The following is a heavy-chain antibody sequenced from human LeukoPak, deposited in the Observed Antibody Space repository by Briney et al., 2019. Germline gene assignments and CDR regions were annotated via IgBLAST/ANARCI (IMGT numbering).Heavy chain of an antibody. V-gene: IGHV3-33*03. CDR3: AKDRDPYSSGTWDS. CDR2: IWYDGSNK. D-gene: IGHD3-22*01. CDR1: GFTFSSYG. J-gene: IGHJ1*01. Sequence: PGESLRLSCAASGFTFSSYGMHWVRQAPGKGLEWVAVIWYDGSNKYYADSVRGRFTISRDNSKNTLSLQMNSLRPEDTAMYFCAKDRDPYSSGTWDSWGQGTLVIVSS.